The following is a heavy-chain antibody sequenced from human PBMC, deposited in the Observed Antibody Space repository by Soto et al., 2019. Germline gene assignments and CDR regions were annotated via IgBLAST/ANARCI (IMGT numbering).Heavy chain of an antibody. CDR2: ISGSGSRT. Sequence: GGSLRLSCAASGFTFSSYAMSWFRQAPGKGLEWVSAISGSGSRTYYADSVKGRFTISRDNSKNTLYLQMNSLRAEDTAVYYCAKGDIAAAGTRGPHLNWFDPWGQGTLVTVSS. CDR1: GFTFSSYA. J-gene: IGHJ5*02. CDR3: AKGDIAAAGTRGPHLNWFDP. V-gene: IGHV3-23*01. D-gene: IGHD6-13*01.